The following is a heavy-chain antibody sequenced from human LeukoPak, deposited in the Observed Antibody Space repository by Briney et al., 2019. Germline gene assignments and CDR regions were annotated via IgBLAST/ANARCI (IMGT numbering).Heavy chain of an antibody. V-gene: IGHV1-2*02. CDR2: ITPGGGT. CDR1: GYTFTYYA. D-gene: IGHD5-24*01. J-gene: IGHJ4*02. CDR3: ARDRYGDGFAHFDY. Sequence: GASVKVSCKASGYTFTYYAMHWVRQAPGQGLQWMGWITPGGGTNYPQKVQGRVAITWDTSITTAYMDLSRLTSDDTAVYYCARDRYGDGFAHFDYWGQGALVTVSS.